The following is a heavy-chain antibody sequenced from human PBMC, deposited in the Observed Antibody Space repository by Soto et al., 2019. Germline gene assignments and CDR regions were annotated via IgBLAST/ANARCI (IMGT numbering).Heavy chain of an antibody. Sequence: GGSLRLSCAASGFTFSSYAMSWVRQAPGKGLEWVSAISGSGGSTYYADSVKGRFTISRDNSKNTLYLQMNSLRAEDTSLYFCAKDGSYYGSGSSLGTWGQGTLVTVS. CDR3: AKDGSYYGSGSSLGT. CDR2: ISGSGGST. V-gene: IGHV3-23*01. D-gene: IGHD3-10*01. CDR1: GFTFSSYA. J-gene: IGHJ5*01.